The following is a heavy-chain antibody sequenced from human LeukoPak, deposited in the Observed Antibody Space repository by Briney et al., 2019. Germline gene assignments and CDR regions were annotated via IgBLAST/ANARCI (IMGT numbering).Heavy chain of an antibody. CDR1: GFTVSSNY. V-gene: IGHV3-53*01. CDR2: IYSGGST. J-gene: IGHJ5*02. Sequence: GGSLRLSCAASGFTVSSNYMSWVRQAPGKGLEWVSVIYSGGSTYYADSVKGRFTISRDNSKNTLYLQMNSLRAEDTAVYYCARAGGGSSDDWFDPWGQGTLVTVSS. D-gene: IGHD2-15*01. CDR3: ARAGGGSSDDWFDP.